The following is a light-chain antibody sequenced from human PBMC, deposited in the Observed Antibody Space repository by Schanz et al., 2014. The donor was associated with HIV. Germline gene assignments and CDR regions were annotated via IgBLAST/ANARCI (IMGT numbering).Light chain of an antibody. CDR2: DAS. CDR3: QHFDSLPIT. Sequence: DIQMTQSPSSLSASVGDRVTITCRASQGISNYLSWFQQKPGKAPKLLMYDASTLNTGVPSRFSGSGSGTDFTFTISSLQPEDFATYFCQHFDSLPITFGQGTRLEIK. J-gene: IGKJ5*01. CDR1: QGISNY. V-gene: IGKV1-33*01.